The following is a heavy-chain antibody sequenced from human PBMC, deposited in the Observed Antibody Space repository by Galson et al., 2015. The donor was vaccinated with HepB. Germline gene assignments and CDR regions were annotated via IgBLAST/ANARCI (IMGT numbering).Heavy chain of an antibody. Sequence: SLRLSCAASGFTFSSYGMHWVRQAPGKGLEWVTVIWYDGSNRYYADSVKGRFTISRDDSKNTLYLQMNSLRAEDTAVYYCARDRVYYFDYWGQGTLVTVSS. CDR2: IWYDGSNR. CDR3: ARDRVYYFDY. J-gene: IGHJ4*02. V-gene: IGHV3-33*01. D-gene: IGHD2-8*01. CDR1: GFTFSSYG.